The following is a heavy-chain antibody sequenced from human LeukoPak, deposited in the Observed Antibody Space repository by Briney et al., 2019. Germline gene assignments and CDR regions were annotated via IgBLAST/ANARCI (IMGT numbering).Heavy chain of an antibody. CDR3: ARGLSDIVVVVAATGTINWFDP. J-gene: IGHJ5*02. CDR1: GGSISSGGYY. Sequence: SETLSLTCTVSGGSISSGGYYWSWIRQPPGKGLEWIGEINHSGSTNYNPSLKSRVTISVDTSKNQFSLKLSSVTAADTAVYYCARGLSDIVVVVAATGTINWFDPWGQGTLVTVSS. CDR2: INHSGST. D-gene: IGHD2-15*01. V-gene: IGHV4-39*07.